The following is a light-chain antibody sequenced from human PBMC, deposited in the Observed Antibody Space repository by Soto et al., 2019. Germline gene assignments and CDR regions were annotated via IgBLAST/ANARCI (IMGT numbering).Light chain of an antibody. CDR3: QQYYSYPYT. Sequence: AIRMTQSPSSISASTGDRVTITCRASQAISGYLAWYQQKPGKAPKLLIYATSTLQSGVPSRFTGSGSGTDFTLTITSMRSEDFATYFCQQYYSYPYTFGQGTKREI. V-gene: IGKV1-8*01. CDR1: QAISGY. CDR2: ATS. J-gene: IGKJ2*01.